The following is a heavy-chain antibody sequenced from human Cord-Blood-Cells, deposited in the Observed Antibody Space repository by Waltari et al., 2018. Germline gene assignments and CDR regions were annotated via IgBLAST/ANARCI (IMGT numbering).Heavy chain of an antibody. J-gene: IGHJ4*02. CDR1: GYTFTGYH. CDR3: ARSGDSSGYYVYYFDY. Sequence: QVQLVQSGAEVKKPGASVKVSCKASGYTFTGYHMHWVRRATGQGLEWMGWINPNSGGTNYAQKFQGWVTMTRDTAISTAYMELSRLRSDDTAVYYCARSGDSSGYYVYYFDYWGQGTLVTVSS. CDR2: INPNSGGT. V-gene: IGHV1-2*04. D-gene: IGHD3-22*01.